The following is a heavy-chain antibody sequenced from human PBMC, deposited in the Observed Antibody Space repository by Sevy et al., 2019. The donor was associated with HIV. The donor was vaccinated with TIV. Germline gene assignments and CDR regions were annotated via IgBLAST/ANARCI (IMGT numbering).Heavy chain of an antibody. D-gene: IGHD3-22*01. CDR3: ARLFDDSSGPPSDY. Sequence: SETLSLTCTVSGDSISSSNFYWGWIRQPPGKGLEWIGSIYYSGSTYYNPSLKSRVTISVDTSKDQFSLKLRSVTAADTAVYYCARLFDDSSGPPSDYWGQGNLVTVSS. J-gene: IGHJ4*02. CDR2: IYYSGST. CDR1: GDSISSSNFY. V-gene: IGHV4-39*01.